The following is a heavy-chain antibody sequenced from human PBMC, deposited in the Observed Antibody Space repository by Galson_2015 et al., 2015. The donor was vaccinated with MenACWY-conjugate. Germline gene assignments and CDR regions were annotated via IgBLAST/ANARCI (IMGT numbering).Heavy chain of an antibody. CDR3: TTVMLGADHLPPGVKYYFCGLGF. Sequence: SLRLSCAASGFNFTDAWMTWVRQAPGKGLEWVGRLKSKSDGGTADFAAPVKGRFSISRDDSKKTLYLQMNSLKTDDTAVYYCTTVMLGADHLPPGVKYYFCGLGFWGQGTTVTVSS. D-gene: IGHD1-14*01. CDR2: LKSKSDGGTA. CDR1: GFNFTDAW. J-gene: IGHJ6*02. V-gene: IGHV3-15*01.